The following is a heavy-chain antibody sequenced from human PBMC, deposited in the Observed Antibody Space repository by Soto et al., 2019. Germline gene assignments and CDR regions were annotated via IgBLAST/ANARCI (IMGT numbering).Heavy chain of an antibody. J-gene: IGHJ4*02. CDR2: MNIDTGGT. CDR3: ARDGNFAFRGYSFAFDL. CDR1: GYRFTTYC. V-gene: IGHV1-2*06. D-gene: IGHD5-18*01. Sequence: ASVKVSCKASGYRFTTYCIHWVRQAPGQGLEWMGRMNIDTGGTTYAQKFQGRVTMTRDTSISTAYMEVGSVKSDDTAMYYCARDGNFAFRGYSFAFDLWGQGTLVTVS.